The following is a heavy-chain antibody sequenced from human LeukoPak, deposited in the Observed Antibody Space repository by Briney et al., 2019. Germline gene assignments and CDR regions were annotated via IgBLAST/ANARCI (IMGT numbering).Heavy chain of an antibody. J-gene: IGHJ2*01. D-gene: IGHD3-10*01. CDR3: ARTSYYGSGTWYFDL. CDR1: GGSISSSSYY. CDR2: IYYSGST. V-gene: IGHV4-39*07. Sequence: SETLSLTCTVSGGSISSSSYYWGWIRQPPGKGLEWIGSIYYSGSTYYNPSLKSRVRVSIDTSNNLFSLKLNSVTAADTAVYYCARTSYYGSGTWYFDLWGRGTLVPVSS.